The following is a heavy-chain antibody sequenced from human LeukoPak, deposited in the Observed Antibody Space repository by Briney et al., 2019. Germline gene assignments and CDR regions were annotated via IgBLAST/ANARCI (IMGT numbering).Heavy chain of an antibody. Sequence: GRSLRLSCAASGFTFDGYAMRWVRQAPGKGLEWVSGISWNSGSIGYADSVKGRFTISRDNAKNSLYLQMNSLRAEDTAVYYCARDRMYYDFWSVPADYYYMDVWGKGTTVTVSS. CDR1: GFTFDGYA. J-gene: IGHJ6*03. V-gene: IGHV3-9*01. CDR2: ISWNSGSI. D-gene: IGHD3-3*01. CDR3: ARDRMYYDFWSVPADYYYMDV.